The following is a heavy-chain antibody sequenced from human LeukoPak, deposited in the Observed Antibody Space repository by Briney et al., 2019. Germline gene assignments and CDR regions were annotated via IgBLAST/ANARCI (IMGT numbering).Heavy chain of an antibody. CDR3: TFKRVDTAMVGDY. CDR1: GFTFSNAW. CDR2: IKSKTDGGTT. Sequence: GGSLRLSCAASGFTFSNAWMSWVRQAPGKGLEWVCRIKSKTDGGTTDYAAPVKGRFTISRDDSKNTLYLQMNSLKTEDTAVYYCTFKRVDTAMVGDYWGQGTLVTVSS. V-gene: IGHV3-15*01. D-gene: IGHD5-18*01. J-gene: IGHJ4*02.